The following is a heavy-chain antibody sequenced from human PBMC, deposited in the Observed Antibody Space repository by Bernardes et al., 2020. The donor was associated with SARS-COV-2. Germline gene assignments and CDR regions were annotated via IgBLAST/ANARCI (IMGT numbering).Heavy chain of an antibody. CDR2: IYTSGST. CDR1: GGSISSGSYY. J-gene: IGHJ5*02. CDR3: AKDGQSGGYRYVYNWFDP. D-gene: IGHD5-18*01. Sequence: SETLSLTCTVSGGSISSGSYYWSWIRQPAGKGLEWIGRIYTSGSTNYNPSLKSRVTISVDTSKNQFSLKLSSVPAADTAVYYCAKDGQSGGYRYVYNWFDPWGQGTLVTVSS. V-gene: IGHV4-61*02.